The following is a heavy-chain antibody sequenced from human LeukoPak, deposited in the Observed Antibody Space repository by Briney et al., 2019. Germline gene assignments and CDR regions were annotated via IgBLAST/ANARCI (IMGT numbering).Heavy chain of an antibody. V-gene: IGHV3-53*04. Sequence: GGSLRLSCAASGFTVSSNYMSWVRQAPGKGLEWVSVIYSGGSTYYADSVKGRFTISRHNSKNTLYLQMNSLRAEDTAVYYCARDRARAVAFDIWAKGQWSPSLQ. J-gene: IGHJ3*02. CDR3: ARDRARAVAFDI. CDR2: IYSGGST. D-gene: IGHD3-10*01. CDR1: GFTVSSNY.